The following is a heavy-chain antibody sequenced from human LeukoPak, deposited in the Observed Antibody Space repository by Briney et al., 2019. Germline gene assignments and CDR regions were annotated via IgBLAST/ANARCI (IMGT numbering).Heavy chain of an antibody. CDR3: ARVPGLLWFGELLPDYYFDY. J-gene: IGHJ4*02. Sequence: GASVKVSCKASGYTFSGNFMHWVRQAPGQGLEWMGWINPNNGDTNYAQKFQGRVTVTRDTSISTAYMELSRLRSDDTAVYYCARVPGLLWFGELLPDYYFDYWGQGTLVTVSS. D-gene: IGHD3-10*01. CDR1: GYTFSGNF. V-gene: IGHV1-2*02. CDR2: INPNNGDT.